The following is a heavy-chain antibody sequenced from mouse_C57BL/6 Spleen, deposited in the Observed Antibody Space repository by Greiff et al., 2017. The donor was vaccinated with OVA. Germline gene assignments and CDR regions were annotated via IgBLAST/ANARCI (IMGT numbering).Heavy chain of an antibody. J-gene: IGHJ1*03. CDR1: GYTFTGYW. CDR3: ARGYYGSSYWYFDV. V-gene: IGHV1-9*01. D-gene: IGHD1-1*01. Sequence: VKLMESGAELMKPGASVKLSCKATGYTFTGYWIEWVKQRPGHGLEWIGEILPGSGSTNYNEKFKGKATFTAEQSSNTSYMQRSILTTEDSAIYYCARGYYGSSYWYFDVWGTGTTVTVSS. CDR2: ILPGSGST.